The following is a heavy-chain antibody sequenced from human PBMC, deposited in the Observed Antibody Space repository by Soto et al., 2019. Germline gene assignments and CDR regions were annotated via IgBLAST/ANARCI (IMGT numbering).Heavy chain of an antibody. Sequence: ASVKVSCKASGYTFTGYYMHWVRQAPGQGLEWMGWINPNSGGTNYAKKFQGWVTMTRDTSISTAYMELSRLRSDDTTVYYCARSFLLGWFGELRGRNWFDPWGQGTLVTVSS. J-gene: IGHJ5*02. D-gene: IGHD3-10*01. V-gene: IGHV1-2*04. CDR2: INPNSGGT. CDR1: GYTFTGYY. CDR3: ARSFLLGWFGELRGRNWFDP.